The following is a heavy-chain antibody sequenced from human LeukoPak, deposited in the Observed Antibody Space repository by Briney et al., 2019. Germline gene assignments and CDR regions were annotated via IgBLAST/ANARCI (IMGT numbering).Heavy chain of an antibody. D-gene: IGHD3-22*01. Sequence: SETLSLTCTVSGGSISSYYWSWIRQPPGKGLEWIGYIYYSGTTNYNPSLKSRVTISVDMSKNQFSLKLSSVTAADTAVYYCARHGAYYYDSSGYDPFDYWGQGTLVTVSS. CDR2: IYYSGTT. CDR1: GGSISSYY. V-gene: IGHV4-59*08. J-gene: IGHJ4*02. CDR3: ARHGAYYYDSSGYDPFDY.